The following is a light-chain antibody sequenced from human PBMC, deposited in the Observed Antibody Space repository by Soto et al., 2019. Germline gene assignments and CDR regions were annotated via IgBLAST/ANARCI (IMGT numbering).Light chain of an antibody. CDR2: GNN. V-gene: IGLV1-40*01. CDR1: SSNIGTAYD. Sequence: QAVVTQPPSVSGAPGQKVTISCTRSSSNIGTAYDVHWYQHLPGTAPKLLIYGNNNRPSGVPDRFSGSKSGTSAPLAITGLQAEDEADYYCQSYDSSLSGWVFGGGTKLTVL. J-gene: IGLJ3*02. CDR3: QSYDSSLSGWV.